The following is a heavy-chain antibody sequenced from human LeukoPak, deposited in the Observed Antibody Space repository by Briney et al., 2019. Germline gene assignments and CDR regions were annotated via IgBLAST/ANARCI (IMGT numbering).Heavy chain of an antibody. V-gene: IGHV3-23*01. J-gene: IGHJ6*02. CDR3: AKESKSNYYQYYGMDV. Sequence: GGSLRLSCAASGFTFSNYAMNWVRQAPGKGLQWVSGISGSGGSTYYADSVKGRFTISRDNSKNTLYLQMSSLRAEDTAVYYCAKESKSNYYQYYGMDVWGQGTTVTVSS. CDR1: GFTFSNYA. CDR2: ISGSGGST.